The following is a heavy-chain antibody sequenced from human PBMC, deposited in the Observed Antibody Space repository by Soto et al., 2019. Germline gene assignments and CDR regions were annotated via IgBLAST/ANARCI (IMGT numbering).Heavy chain of an antibody. V-gene: IGHV1-2*04. J-gene: IGHJ2*01. Sequence: QVQLVQSGAEVKKPGASVKVSCKASGYTFTDYYMHWVRQAPGQGLEWMGWINPNSGGTKYAQKFQAWVTMTADTSISTAYLELSRLRSDHTAVYYCAREIRSGYYKYWYFDLWCRGTLVTVSS. D-gene: IGHD3-3*01. CDR1: GYTFTDYY. CDR3: AREIRSGYYKYWYFDL. CDR2: INPNSGGT.